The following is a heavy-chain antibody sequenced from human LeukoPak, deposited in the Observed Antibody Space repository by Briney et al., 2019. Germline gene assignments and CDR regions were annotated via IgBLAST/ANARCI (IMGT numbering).Heavy chain of an antibody. Sequence: ASVKVSCKASGYTFSNYGISWVRQATGQGLEWMGWMNPNSGNTGYAQKFQGRVTMTRNTSISTAYMELSSLRSEDTAVYYCARGRGIEYYDFWSGYYKAPHNWFDPWGQGTLATVSS. V-gene: IGHV1-8*02. CDR2: MNPNSGNT. D-gene: IGHD3-3*01. CDR3: ARGRGIEYYDFWSGYYKAPHNWFDP. CDR1: GYTFSNYG. J-gene: IGHJ5*02.